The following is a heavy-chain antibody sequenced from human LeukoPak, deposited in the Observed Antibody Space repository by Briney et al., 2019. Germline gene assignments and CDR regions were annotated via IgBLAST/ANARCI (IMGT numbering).Heavy chain of an antibody. CDR3: AREKYSYGYAGRSNWFDP. J-gene: IGHJ5*02. CDR1: GGSISSYY. V-gene: IGHV4-59*01. CDR2: IYYSGST. D-gene: IGHD5-18*01. Sequence: PSETLSLTCTVSGGSISSYYWSWIRQPPGKGLEWSGYIYYSGSTNYNPSLKSRVTISVDTSKNQFSLKLSSVTAADTAVYHCAREKYSYGYAGRSNWFDPWGQGTLVTVSS.